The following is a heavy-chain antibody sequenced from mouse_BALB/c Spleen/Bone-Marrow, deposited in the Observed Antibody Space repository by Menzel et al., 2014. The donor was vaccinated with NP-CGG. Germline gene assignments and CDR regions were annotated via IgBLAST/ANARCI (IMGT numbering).Heavy chain of an antibody. CDR2: IWGDGST. CDR1: GFSLTGYG. Sequence: QVQLKESGPGLVAPSQSLSITCTVSGFSLTGYGVNWVRQPPGEGLEWLGLIWGDGSTDYNSALKSRLSISKDNSKSQVFVKMNSLQTDDTARYYCAIYGHYAMDYWGQGTSVTISS. D-gene: IGHD1-1*02. CDR3: AIYGHYAMDY. J-gene: IGHJ4*01. V-gene: IGHV2-6-7*01.